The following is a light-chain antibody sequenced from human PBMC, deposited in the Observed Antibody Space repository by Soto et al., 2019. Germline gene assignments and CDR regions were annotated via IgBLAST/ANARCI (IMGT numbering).Light chain of an antibody. J-gene: IGKJ4*01. CDR3: QQYNDWLT. CDR2: DAS. Sequence: EIVMTQSPATLSVSPGERATLSCRASQSVSGNLAWYQQKPGQAPRLLIYDASTRATGIPARFSGSGSGTEFTLTISRLEPEDFAVYYCQQYNDWLTFGGGTKVDIK. V-gene: IGKV3-15*01. CDR1: QSVSGN.